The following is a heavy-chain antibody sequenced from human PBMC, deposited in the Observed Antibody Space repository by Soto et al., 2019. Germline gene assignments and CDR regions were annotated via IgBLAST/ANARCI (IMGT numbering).Heavy chain of an antibody. D-gene: IGHD6-19*01. CDR1: GFTFTSSA. CDR3: AVSLAVAGITNFDY. V-gene: IGHV1-58*01. Sequence: SVKVSCKASGFTFTSSAVQWVRQARGQRLEWIGWIVVGSGNTNYAQKFQERVTITRDMSTSTAYMELSSLGSEDTAVYYCAVSLAVAGITNFDYWGQGTLVTVSS. J-gene: IGHJ4*02. CDR2: IVVGSGNT.